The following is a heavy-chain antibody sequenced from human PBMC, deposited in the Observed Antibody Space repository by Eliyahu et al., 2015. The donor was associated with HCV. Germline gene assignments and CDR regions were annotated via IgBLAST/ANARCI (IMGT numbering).Heavy chain of an antibody. Sequence: QVQLQESGPGLVKPSETLSLTCTVSGXXISSYYWSWIRQPPGKGLEWIGYIYYSGSTNYNPSLKSRVTISVDTSKNQFSLKLSSVTAADTAVYYCARHHGSGWYYYFDYWGQGTLVTVSS. CDR3: ARHHGSGWYYYFDY. CDR2: IYYSGST. V-gene: IGHV4-59*08. D-gene: IGHD6-19*01. CDR1: GXXISSYY. J-gene: IGHJ4*02.